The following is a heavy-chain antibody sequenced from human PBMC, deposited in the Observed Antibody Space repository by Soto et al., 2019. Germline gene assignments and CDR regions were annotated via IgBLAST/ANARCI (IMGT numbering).Heavy chain of an antibody. CDR1: GFTFSNYW. Sequence: EVQLVESGGGLVQPGGSLRLSCAASGFTFSNYWLSWVRRAPGKGLEWVANIKKDGSEKYYVGSVVGRFTISRDNAENSLYLQMNSLRAEDTAVYYCARLYLAATITSLDYWGQGTLVTVSS. CDR3: ARLYLAATITSLDY. V-gene: IGHV3-7*01. D-gene: IGHD5-12*01. CDR2: IKKDGSEK. J-gene: IGHJ4*02.